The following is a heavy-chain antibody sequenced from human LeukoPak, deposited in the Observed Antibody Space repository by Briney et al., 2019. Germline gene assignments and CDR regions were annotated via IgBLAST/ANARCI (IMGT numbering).Heavy chain of an antibody. J-gene: IGHJ4*02. Sequence: GGSLRLSCTASGFTFGDYAMSWSRQAPGKGLEWVGFIRSKAYGGTTEYAASVKGRFTISRDDSKSIAYLQMNSLKTEDTAVYYCTRDLVDYGDYGHYFDYWGQGTLVTVSS. CDR3: TRDLVDYGDYGHYFDY. CDR2: IRSKAYGGTT. D-gene: IGHD4-17*01. V-gene: IGHV3-49*03. CDR1: GFTFGDYA.